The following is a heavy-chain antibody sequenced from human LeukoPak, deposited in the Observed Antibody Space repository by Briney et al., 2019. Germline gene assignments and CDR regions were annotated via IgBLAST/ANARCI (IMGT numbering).Heavy chain of an antibody. CDR1: GFTFSSYA. V-gene: IGHV3-23*01. D-gene: IGHD1-26*01. J-gene: IGHJ4*02. Sequence: GGSLRLSCAASGFTFSSYAMSWVRQAPGKGLEWVSAISGSGGSTYYADSVKGRFTISRDNSKNTLYLQMNSLRAEDTALYYCARGIVGASFRDLTLDYWGQGTLVTVSS. CDR2: ISGSGGST. CDR3: ARGIVGASFRDLTLDY.